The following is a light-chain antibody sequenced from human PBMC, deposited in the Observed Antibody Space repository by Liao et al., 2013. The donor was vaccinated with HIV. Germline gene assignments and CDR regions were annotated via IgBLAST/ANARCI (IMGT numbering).Light chain of an antibody. CDR2: YDN. J-gene: IGLJ3*02. CDR1: NIGSNS. V-gene: IGLV3-21*04. CDR3: QVWDSSGDHPRV. Sequence: YVLTQAPSVSAAPGQTAVITCGGNNIGSNSVHWYQQKPGQAPVLVIYYDNDRPSGIPERFSGSNSGNTATLTIARVEGGDEADYFCQVWDSSGDHPRVFGGGTKLTVL.